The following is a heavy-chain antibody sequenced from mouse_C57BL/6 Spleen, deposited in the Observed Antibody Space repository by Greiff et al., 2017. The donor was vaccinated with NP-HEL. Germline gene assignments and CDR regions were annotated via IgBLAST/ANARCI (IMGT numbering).Heavy chain of an antibody. J-gene: IGHJ1*03. CDR2: ISSGSSTI. Sequence: EVQRVESGGGLVKPGGSLKLSCAASGFTFSDYGMHWVRQAPEKGLEWVAYISSGSSTIYYAVTVKGRFTISRDNAKNTLFLQMTSLRSEDTAMYYCARHYYYGSRAFDVWGTGTTVTVSS. D-gene: IGHD1-1*01. V-gene: IGHV5-17*01. CDR1: GFTFSDYG. CDR3: ARHYYYGSRAFDV.